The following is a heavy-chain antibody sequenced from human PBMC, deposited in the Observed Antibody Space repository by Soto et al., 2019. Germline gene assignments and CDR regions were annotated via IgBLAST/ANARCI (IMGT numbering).Heavy chain of an antibody. Sequence: PGGSLRLSCAASGFTVSSNYMSWVRQAPGKGLEWVSVIYSGGSTYYADSVKGRFTISRDNSKNTLYLQMNSLRAEDTAVYYCASRRYCSGGSCYSNYSYYYMDVWGKGPTVTVSS. D-gene: IGHD2-15*01. CDR2: IYSGGST. J-gene: IGHJ6*03. CDR3: ASRRYCSGGSCYSNYSYYYMDV. CDR1: GFTVSSNY. V-gene: IGHV3-66*01.